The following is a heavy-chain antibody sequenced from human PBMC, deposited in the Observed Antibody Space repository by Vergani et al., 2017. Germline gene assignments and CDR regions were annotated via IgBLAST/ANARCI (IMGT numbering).Heavy chain of an antibody. J-gene: IGHJ4*02. Sequence: QVQLQESGPGLVKPSETLSLTCAVYGGSFSGYYWSWIRQPPGKGLEWIGEINHSGSTNYNPSLKSRVTISVDTSKKQFSLKLSSVTAADRAVYYCARTGITLTTYGPSRRKYYFDYWGQGTRVTVSS. CDR1: GGSFSGYY. CDR3: ARTGITLTTYGPSRRKYYFDY. V-gene: IGHV4-34*01. D-gene: IGHD3-16*01. CDR2: INHSGST.